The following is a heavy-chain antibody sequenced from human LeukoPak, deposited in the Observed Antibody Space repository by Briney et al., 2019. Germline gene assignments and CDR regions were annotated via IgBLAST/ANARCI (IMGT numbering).Heavy chain of an antibody. V-gene: IGHV4-34*01. Sequence: SETLSLTCAVYGGSFSGYYWSWIRQPPGKGLEWIGEINHSGSTNYNPSLKSRVTISVDTSKNQFSLKLSSVTAADTAVYYCARGRGEAARLANWFDPWGQGTLVTVSS. D-gene: IGHD6-6*01. CDR2: INHSGST. J-gene: IGHJ5*02. CDR3: ARGRGEAARLANWFDP. CDR1: GGSFSGYY.